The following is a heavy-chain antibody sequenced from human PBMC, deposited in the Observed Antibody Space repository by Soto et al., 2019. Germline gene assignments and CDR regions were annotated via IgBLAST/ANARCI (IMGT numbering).Heavy chain of an antibody. D-gene: IGHD2-2*01. Sequence: GGSLRLSCAASGFTFSSYAMSWVRQAPGKGLEWISAISGSGGSTYYADSVKGRLTISRDNSKNTLYLQMNSLRAEDTAVYYCAKGSPRYCSSTSCYRYSYMDVWGKGTTVTVSS. CDR3: AKGSPRYCSSTSCYRYSYMDV. V-gene: IGHV3-23*01. CDR1: GFTFSSYA. J-gene: IGHJ6*03. CDR2: ISGSGGST.